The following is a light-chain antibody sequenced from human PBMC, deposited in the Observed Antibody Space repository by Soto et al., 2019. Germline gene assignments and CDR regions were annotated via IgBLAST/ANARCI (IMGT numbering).Light chain of an antibody. Sequence: EIVLTQSPATLSLSPGERATLSCRASQSVSSYLAWYQQKPGQAPRLLIYDASNRATGIPARFSGSGSGTDFTLTISSLEPDDFATYYCQQYDSSSPTFGQGTKLEIK. CDR1: QSVSSY. V-gene: IGKV3-11*01. CDR3: QQYDSSSPT. J-gene: IGKJ2*01. CDR2: DAS.